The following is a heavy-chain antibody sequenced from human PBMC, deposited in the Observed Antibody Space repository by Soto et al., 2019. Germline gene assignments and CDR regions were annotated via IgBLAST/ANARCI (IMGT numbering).Heavy chain of an antibody. Sequence: EASVKVSCKASGYTFTSYGISWVRQAPGQGLEWMGWISAYNGNTNYAQKLQGGVTMTTDTSTSTAYMELRSLRSDDTAVYYCVVAAQPYYFDYWGQGTLVTVSS. CDR3: VVAAQPYYFDY. J-gene: IGHJ4*02. CDR1: GYTFTSYG. V-gene: IGHV1-18*01. D-gene: IGHD2-15*01. CDR2: ISAYNGNT.